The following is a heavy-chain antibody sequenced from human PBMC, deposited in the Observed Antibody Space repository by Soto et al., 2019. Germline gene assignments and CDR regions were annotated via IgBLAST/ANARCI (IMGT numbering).Heavy chain of an antibody. CDR3: ATGLTLPVRPSFDT. J-gene: IGHJ5*02. CDR2: IFSGDNT. V-gene: IGHV3-53*01. D-gene: IGHD2-21*02. CDR1: GFTVSGHY. Sequence: EVQLVESGGGLIQPGGSLTLSCAASGFTVSGHYITWVRQPPGKGLEWVSVIFSGDNTYYSDSVKGRFTISRDNSKNTVYLQMNRLRGDDTAVYFCATGLTLPVRPSFDTWGQGTLLTVSS.